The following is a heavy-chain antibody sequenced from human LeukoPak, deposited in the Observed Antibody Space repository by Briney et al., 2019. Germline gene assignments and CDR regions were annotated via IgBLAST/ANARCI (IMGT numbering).Heavy chain of an antibody. D-gene: IGHD3-3*01. J-gene: IGHJ4*02. CDR2: IIPIFGTA. Sequence: ASVKVSCKASGGTFSSYAISWVRQAPGQGLEWMGGIIPIFGTANYAQKFQGRVTITADESTSTAYMELRSLRSDDTAVYYCARDNPPYYDFWSGSYYFDYWGQGTLVTVSS. CDR1: GGTFSSYA. V-gene: IGHV1-69*13. CDR3: ARDNPPYYDFWSGSYYFDY.